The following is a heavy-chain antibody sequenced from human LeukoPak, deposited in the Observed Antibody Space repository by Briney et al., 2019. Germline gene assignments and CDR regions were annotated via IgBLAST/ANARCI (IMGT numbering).Heavy chain of an antibody. CDR2: ISGSGGST. D-gene: IGHD3-10*01. V-gene: IGHV3-23*01. J-gene: IGHJ4*02. Sequence: PGGSLRLSCAASGFTFSSYAMSWVRQAPGKGLEWVSAISGSGGSTYYADSVKGRFTISRDNSKNTLYLQMNSLRAEDTAVYYCAKDLRALWFRELLPFEYWGQGTLVTVSS. CDR1: GFTFSSYA. CDR3: AKDLRALWFRELLPFEY.